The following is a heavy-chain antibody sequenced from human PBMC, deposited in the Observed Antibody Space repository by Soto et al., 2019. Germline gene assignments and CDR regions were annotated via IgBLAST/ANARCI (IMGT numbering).Heavy chain of an antibody. CDR2: IRSKAYGGTT. CDR3: TRSDFWSGYYFDY. CDR1: GFTFGDYA. V-gene: IGHV3-49*03. Sequence: SLSLSCTASGFTFGDYAMSWFRQAPGKGLEWVGFIRSKAYGGTTEYAASVKGRFTISRDDSKIIAYLQMNSLKTEDTAVYYCTRSDFWSGYYFDYWGQGTLVTVSS. J-gene: IGHJ4*02. D-gene: IGHD3-3*01.